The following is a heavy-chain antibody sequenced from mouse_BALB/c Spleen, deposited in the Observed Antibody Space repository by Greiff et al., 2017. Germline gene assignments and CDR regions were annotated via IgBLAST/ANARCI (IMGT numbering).Heavy chain of an antibody. CDR2: IDPANGNT. Sequence: VQLQQPGAELVKPGASVKLSCTASGFNIKDTYMHWVKQRPEQGLEWIGRIDPANGNTKYDPKFQGKATITADTSSNTAYLQLSSLTSEDTAVYYCARSDYDDAMDYWGQGTSVTVSS. CDR3: ARSDYDDAMDY. CDR1: GFNIKDTY. J-gene: IGHJ4*01. D-gene: IGHD2-4*01. V-gene: IGHV14-3*02.